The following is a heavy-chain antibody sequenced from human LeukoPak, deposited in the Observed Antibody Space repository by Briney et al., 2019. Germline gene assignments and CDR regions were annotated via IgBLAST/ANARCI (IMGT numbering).Heavy chain of an antibody. CDR2: ISSSSSYI. D-gene: IGHD2-15*01. CDR3: ARGSGGAFDC. Sequence: GSLRLSCAASGFTFTTHSMNWVRQAPGKGLEWVSYISSSSSYIYYVDSVRGRFTISRDNANNSLYLQMNSLRAEDTAVYYCARGSGGAFDCWGQGTLVTVSS. J-gene: IGHJ4*02. V-gene: IGHV3-21*04. CDR1: GFTFTTHS.